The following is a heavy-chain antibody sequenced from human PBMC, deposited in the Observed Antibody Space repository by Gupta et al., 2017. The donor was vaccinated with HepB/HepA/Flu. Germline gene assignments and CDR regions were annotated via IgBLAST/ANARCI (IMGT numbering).Heavy chain of an antibody. Sequence: QVQLQESGPGLVKPSETLSLTCTVSGGSMSSYYWSWIRQSPGKGLEWIGYIYYSGTPNYNPSLKSRVTISVDSSKNQFSLKLSSVTAADTAVYYCARYGSGTYDYWGQGTLVTVSS. CDR2: IYYSGTP. CDR1: GGSMSSYY. CDR3: ARYGSGTYDY. J-gene: IGHJ4*02. V-gene: IGHV4-59*01. D-gene: IGHD3-10*01.